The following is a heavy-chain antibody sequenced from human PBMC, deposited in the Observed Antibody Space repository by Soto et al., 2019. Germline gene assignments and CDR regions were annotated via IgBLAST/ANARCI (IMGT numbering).Heavy chain of an antibody. D-gene: IGHD2-2*01. CDR2: MYYSGST. CDR1: GGSISSGGYS. V-gene: IGHV4-30-2*03. Sequence: SETLSLTCTVSGGSISSGGYSWGWIRQPPGKGLEWIGYMYYSGSTYYSPSLESRVTISVDTSKNQFSLKVSSVTAADTAVYYCARLGGYCSGTSCYGYYGMDVWGQGTTVTVSS. CDR3: ARLGGYCSGTSCYGYYGMDV. J-gene: IGHJ6*02.